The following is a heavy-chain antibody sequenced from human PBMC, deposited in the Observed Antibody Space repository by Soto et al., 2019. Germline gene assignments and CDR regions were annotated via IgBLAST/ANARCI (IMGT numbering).Heavy chain of an antibody. Sequence: SVKVSCKASGGTFSSYAISWVRQAPGQGLEWMGGIIPIFGTANYAQKFQGRVTITADKSTSTAYMELSSLRAEDTAVYYCAKDITVTTIYYYYGMDVWGQGTTVTVSS. J-gene: IGHJ6*02. D-gene: IGHD4-4*01. CDR1: GGTFSSYA. CDR2: IIPIFGTA. V-gene: IGHV1-69*06. CDR3: AKDITVTTIYYYYGMDV.